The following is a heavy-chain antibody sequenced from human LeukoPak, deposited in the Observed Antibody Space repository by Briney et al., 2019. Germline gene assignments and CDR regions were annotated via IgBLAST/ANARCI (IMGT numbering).Heavy chain of an antibody. CDR2: ISWNSGSI. CDR3: ARGGLRYFDWLSLENNWFDP. V-gene: IGHV3-9*01. Sequence: GGSLGLSCAASGFTFDDYAMHWVRQAPGKGLEWVSGISWNSGSIGYADSVKGRFTISRDNAKNSLYLQMNSLRAEDTAVYYCARGGLRYFDWLSLENNWFDPWGQGTLVTVSS. J-gene: IGHJ5*02. D-gene: IGHD3-9*01. CDR1: GFTFDDYA.